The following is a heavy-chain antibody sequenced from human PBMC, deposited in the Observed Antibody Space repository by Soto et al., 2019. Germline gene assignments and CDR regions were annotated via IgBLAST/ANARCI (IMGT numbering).Heavy chain of an antibody. D-gene: IGHD2-21*01. CDR3: ARVGPPSPSVIWFFDL. CDR2: IIPMLAAP. CDR1: GGSFRTYA. V-gene: IGHV1-69*01. Sequence: QGQLVQSGAEVKKPGSSVKVSCKASGGSFRTYAINWVRQAPGQGLEWMGGIIPMLAAPTYAQKFQGRLTITADEYTTTVYTELSSLTSEDTAVYYCARVGPPSPSVIWFFDLWGRGTLVTVSS. J-gene: IGHJ2*01.